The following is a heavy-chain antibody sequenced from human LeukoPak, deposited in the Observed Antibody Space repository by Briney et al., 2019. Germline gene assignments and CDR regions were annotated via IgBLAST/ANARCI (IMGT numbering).Heavy chain of an antibody. CDR3: ARDHLTTVGAFDI. J-gene: IGHJ3*02. Sequence: PSETLSLTCTVSGGSISSSSYYWGWIRQPPGKGLEWIGNIYYSGSTYYNPSLKSRVTISVDTSKNQFSLKLSSVTAADTAVYYCARDHLTTVGAFDIWGQGTMVTVSS. CDR2: IYYSGST. D-gene: IGHD4-17*01. CDR1: GGSISSSSYY. V-gene: IGHV4-39*07.